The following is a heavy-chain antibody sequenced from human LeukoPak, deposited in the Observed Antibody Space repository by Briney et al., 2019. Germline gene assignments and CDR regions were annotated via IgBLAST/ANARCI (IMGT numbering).Heavy chain of an antibody. Sequence: ASVKVSCKASGATFSSYAINWVRQAPGQGLEWMGRIIPKLGTVNYAQKFQGRVTIIADKFTSTAYMEVSSLRSEDTAVYYCARDQKVGATPYFGMDVWGQGTTVTVSS. D-gene: IGHD1-26*01. J-gene: IGHJ6*02. V-gene: IGHV1-69*04. CDR1: GATFSSYA. CDR3: ARDQKVGATPYFGMDV. CDR2: IIPKLGTV.